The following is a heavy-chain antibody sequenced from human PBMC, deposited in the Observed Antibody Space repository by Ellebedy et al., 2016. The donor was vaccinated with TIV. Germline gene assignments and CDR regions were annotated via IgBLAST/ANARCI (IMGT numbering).Heavy chain of an antibody. CDR1: GFTFSSYA. V-gene: IGHV3-23*01. CDR2: ISGGGVST. CDR3: AKGGSWQAGDY. J-gene: IGHJ4*02. D-gene: IGHD6-6*01. Sequence: GESLKISCAASGFTFSSYAMSWVRQAPGKGLEWVSVISGGGVSTYYADSVKGRFTISRDNSMDTLYLQMNSLRADDTAVYYCAKGGSWQAGDYWGQGTLVTVSS.